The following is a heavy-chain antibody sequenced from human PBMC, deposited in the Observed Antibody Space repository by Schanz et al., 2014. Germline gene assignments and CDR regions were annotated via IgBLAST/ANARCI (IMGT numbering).Heavy chain of an antibody. CDR2: IISILGIP. D-gene: IGHD6-13*01. CDR1: GYTFTSYG. CDR3: ASSGAGYSSSWDFDY. J-gene: IGHJ4*02. Sequence: QVQLVQSGAEVKKPGASVKVSCKASGYTFTSYGINWVRQAPGQGLEWMGRIISILGIPNYAQKSQGRVTMTTDTSTSTVYMELSGLRSEDTAVYYCASSGAGYSSSWDFDYWRQGTLVTVSS. V-gene: IGHV1-18*01.